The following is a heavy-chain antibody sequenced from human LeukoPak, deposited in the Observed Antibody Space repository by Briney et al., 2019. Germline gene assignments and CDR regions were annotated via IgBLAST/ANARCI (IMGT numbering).Heavy chain of an antibody. CDR2: ISWNSDSI. J-gene: IGHJ4*02. CDR1: GFTFDDYA. D-gene: IGHD5-12*01. Sequence: GGSLRLSCAVSGFTFDDYAMHWVRQVPGKGPEWVSGISWNSDSIGYGDSVKGRFTISRDNAKNSLYLQMNSLRAEDTALYYCATNGGGDSGYGNFDYWGQGTLVTVSS. V-gene: IGHV3-9*01. CDR3: ATNGGGDSGYGNFDY.